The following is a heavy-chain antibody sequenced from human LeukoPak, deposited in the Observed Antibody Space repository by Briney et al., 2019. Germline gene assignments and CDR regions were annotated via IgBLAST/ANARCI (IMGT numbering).Heavy chain of an antibody. CDR3: ARESGSGNYYCYYGMDV. D-gene: IGHD3-10*01. CDR2: IYYSGST. J-gene: IGHJ6*02. CDR1: GGSISSYY. Sequence: SETLSLTCTVSGGSISSYYWSWIRQPPGKGLEWIGYIYYSGSTNYNPSLKSRVTISVDTSKNQFSLKLSSVTAADTAVYYCARESGSGNYYCYYGMDVWGQGTTVTVSS. V-gene: IGHV4-59*01.